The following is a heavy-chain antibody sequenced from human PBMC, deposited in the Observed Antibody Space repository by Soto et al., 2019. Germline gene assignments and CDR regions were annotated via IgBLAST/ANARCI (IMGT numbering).Heavy chain of an antibody. CDR3: ARAEVDILTGYYYGMDV. J-gene: IGHJ6*02. D-gene: IGHD3-9*01. CDR1: GYTFTGYY. CDR2: INPNSGGT. Sequence: GASVKVSCKASGYTFTGYYMHWVRKAPGQGLEWMGWINPNSGGTNYAQKFQGWVTMTRDTSISTAYMELSRLRSDDTAVYYCARAEVDILTGYYYGMDVWGQGTTVTVSS. V-gene: IGHV1-2*04.